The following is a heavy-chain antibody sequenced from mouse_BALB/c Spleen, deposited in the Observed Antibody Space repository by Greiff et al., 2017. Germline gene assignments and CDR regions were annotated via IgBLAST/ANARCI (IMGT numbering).Heavy chain of an antibody. V-gene: IGHV1-4*02. CDR1: GYTFTSYT. D-gene: IGHD2-3*01. CDR2: INPSSGYT. J-gene: IGHJ4*01. CDR3: ARSGYSYAMDY. Sequence: QVQLQQSAAELARPGASVKMSCKASGYTFTSYTMHWVKQRPGQGLEWIGYINPSSGYTEYNQKFKDKTTLTADKSSSTAYMQLSSLTSEDSAVYYCARSGYSYAMDYWGQGTSVTVSS.